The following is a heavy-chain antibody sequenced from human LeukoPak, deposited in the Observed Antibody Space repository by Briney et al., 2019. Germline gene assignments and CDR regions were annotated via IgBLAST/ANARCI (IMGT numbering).Heavy chain of an antibody. CDR2: ISGSGGST. J-gene: IGHJ4*02. D-gene: IGHD2-2*01. V-gene: IGHV3-23*01. CDR3: AKDISGRYCSSTSCFNDY. Sequence: GGSLRLSCAASGFTFSSYGMHWVRQAPGKGLEWVSAISGSGGSTYYADSVKGRFTISRDNSKNTLYLQMNSLRAEDTAVYYCAKDISGRYCSSTSCFNDYWGQGTLVTVSS. CDR1: GFTFSSYG.